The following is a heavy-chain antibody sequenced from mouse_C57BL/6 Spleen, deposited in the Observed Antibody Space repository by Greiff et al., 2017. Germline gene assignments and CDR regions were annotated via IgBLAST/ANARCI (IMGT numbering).Heavy chain of an antibody. CDR1: GFTFSDYY. Sequence: EVQLVESEGGLVQPGSSMKLSCTASGFTFSDYYMAWVRQVPEKGLEWVANINYDGSSTYYLDSLKSRFIISRDNAKNNLYLQMSSLKSEDTATYYCARDLFGGAMDYWGQGTSVTVSS. CDR2: INYDGSST. J-gene: IGHJ4*01. CDR3: ARDLFGGAMDY. V-gene: IGHV5-16*01. D-gene: IGHD1-1*01.